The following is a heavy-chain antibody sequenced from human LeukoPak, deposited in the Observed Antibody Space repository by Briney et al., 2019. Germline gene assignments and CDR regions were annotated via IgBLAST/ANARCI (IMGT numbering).Heavy chain of an antibody. Sequence: ASVKVSCKASGYTFTGYYMHWVRQAPGQGLEWMGWINPNSGSTNYAQKFQGRVTMTRDTSISTAYMELSRLRSDDTAVYYCARDLGPKRGYSYGYDYWGQGTLVTVSS. J-gene: IGHJ4*02. CDR1: GYTFTGYY. CDR2: INPNSGST. D-gene: IGHD5-18*01. CDR3: ARDLGPKRGYSYGYDY. V-gene: IGHV1-2*02.